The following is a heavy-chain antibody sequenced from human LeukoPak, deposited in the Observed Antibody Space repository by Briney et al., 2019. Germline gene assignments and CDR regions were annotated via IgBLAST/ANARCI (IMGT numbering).Heavy chain of an antibody. V-gene: IGHV1-2*02. J-gene: IGHJ4*02. CDR3: AAWANDYGDYPFDY. CDR1: GYTFTGYY. D-gene: IGHD4-17*01. CDR2: INANSGGT. Sequence: ASVTVSCKASGYTFTGYYMHWVRQAPGQGLEWMGWINANSGGTNYAQKFQGRLTMTRDTSISTAYMELNRLRSDDTAVYYCAAWANDYGDYPFDYWGQGTLVTVSS.